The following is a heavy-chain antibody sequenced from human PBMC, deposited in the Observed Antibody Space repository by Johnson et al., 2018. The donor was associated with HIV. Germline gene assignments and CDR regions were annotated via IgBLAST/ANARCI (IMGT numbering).Heavy chain of an antibody. J-gene: IGHJ3*01. Sequence: VQLVESGGGLVRPGGSLRLSCVASGFAVSGYYMSWVRQAPGKGLEWVSVLFSGDTTYYADSVNGRFTISRDNSKNTLFLHMNSLRAEDTAVYHCAKDGGKWSYSFDVWGQGTMVSVSS. D-gene: IGHD2-8*01. CDR2: LFSGDTT. V-gene: IGHV3-66*01. CDR3: AKDGGKWSYSFDV. CDR1: GFAVSGYY.